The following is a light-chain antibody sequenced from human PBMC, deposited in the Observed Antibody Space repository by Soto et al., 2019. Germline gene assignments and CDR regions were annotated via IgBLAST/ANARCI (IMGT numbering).Light chain of an antibody. CDR1: QSVSGSY. CDR3: QQYGSSPHT. Sequence: EIALTQSPGTLSLSPGERATLSCRASQSVSGSYLAWYQQKPGQAPRLLIYGASSRATGIPDTFSGSGSGTDFTLTISRLEPEDFAVYYCQQYGSSPHTFGQGTKLEI. J-gene: IGKJ2*01. CDR2: GAS. V-gene: IGKV3-20*01.